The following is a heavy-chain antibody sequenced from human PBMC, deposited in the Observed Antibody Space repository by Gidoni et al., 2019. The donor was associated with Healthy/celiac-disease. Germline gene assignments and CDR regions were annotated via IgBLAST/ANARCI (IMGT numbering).Heavy chain of an antibody. CDR2: ISGSGGST. D-gene: IGHD1-26*01. CDR3: AKDTGPRVGATNDY. CDR1: GFPFSSYA. V-gene: IGHV3-23*01. Sequence: EVQLLESGGGLVQPGGSLRLSCAASGFPFSSYAMSWVRQAPGKGLELVSAISGSGGSTYYADSVKGRFTISRANSKNTLYLQMHSLRAEDTAVYYCAKDTGPRVGATNDYWGQGTLVTVSS. J-gene: IGHJ4*02.